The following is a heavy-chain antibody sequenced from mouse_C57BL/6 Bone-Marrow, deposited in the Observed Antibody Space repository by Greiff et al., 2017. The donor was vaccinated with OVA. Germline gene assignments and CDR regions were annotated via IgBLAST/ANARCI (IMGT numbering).Heavy chain of an antibody. Sequence: EVKVVESGGGLVQPGGSLSLSCAASGFTFTDYYMSWVRQPPGKALEWLGFIRNKANGYTTEYSASVKGRFTISRDNSQSILYLQMNALRAEDSATYYCARYGLGYAMDYWGQGTSVTVSS. J-gene: IGHJ4*01. CDR3: ARYGLGYAMDY. CDR2: IRNKANGYTT. D-gene: IGHD3-3*01. V-gene: IGHV7-3*01. CDR1: GFTFTDYY.